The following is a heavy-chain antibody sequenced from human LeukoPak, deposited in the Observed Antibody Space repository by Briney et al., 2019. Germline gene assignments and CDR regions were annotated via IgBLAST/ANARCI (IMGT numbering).Heavy chain of an antibody. CDR3: ARVNSKAWFDP. Sequence: GGSLRLSCAASGFTFSTYWMSWVRQAPGKGLEWVANIKQDGSEKYYVDSVKGRFTISRDNAKNSLYLQMNSLRAEDTAVYYCARVNSKAWFDPWGQGTLVTVSS. V-gene: IGHV3-7*01. CDR1: GFTFSTYW. J-gene: IGHJ5*02. CDR2: IKQDGSEK. D-gene: IGHD2/OR15-2a*01.